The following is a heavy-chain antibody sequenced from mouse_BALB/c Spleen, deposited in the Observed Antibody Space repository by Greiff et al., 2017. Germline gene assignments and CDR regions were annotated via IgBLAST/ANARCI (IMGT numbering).Heavy chain of an antibody. CDR3: EGGDDDGGGHAMDY. Sequence: VQLQQSGAELVRPGVSVKISCKGSGYTFTDYAMHWVKQSHAKSLEWIGVISTYYGDASSNQKFKGKATMTVDKSSSTAYMELARLTSEDAAIYYCEGGDDDGGGHAMDYWGQGTSVTVSS. D-gene: IGHD2-2*01. J-gene: IGHJ4*01. CDR1: GYTFTDYA. V-gene: IGHV1S137*01. CDR2: ISTYYGDA.